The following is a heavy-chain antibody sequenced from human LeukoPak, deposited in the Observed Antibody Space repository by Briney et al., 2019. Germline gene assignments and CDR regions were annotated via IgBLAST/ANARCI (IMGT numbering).Heavy chain of an antibody. CDR3: ARHLVYCSGGSCYAREYYYYGMDV. Sequence: PSETLSLTCTVSGGSISSYYWSWIRQPPGKGLEWIGYIYYSGSTNYNPSLKSRVTISVDTSKNQFSLKLSSVTAADTAVYYCARHLVYCSGGSCYAREYYYYGMDVWGQGTTVTVSS. D-gene: IGHD2-15*01. J-gene: IGHJ6*02. CDR1: GGSISSYY. CDR2: IYYSGST. V-gene: IGHV4-59*08.